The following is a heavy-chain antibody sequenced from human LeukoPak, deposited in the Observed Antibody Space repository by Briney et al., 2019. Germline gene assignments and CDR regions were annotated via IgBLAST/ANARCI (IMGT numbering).Heavy chain of an antibody. J-gene: IGHJ4*02. V-gene: IGHV4-34*01. CDR1: GGSFSGYY. D-gene: IGHD3-9*01. CDR2: IYYSGST. CDR3: ARGFFEYYDILTGYYPIDY. Sequence: SETLSLTCAVYGGSFSGYYWSWIRQPPGKGLEWIGSIYYSGSTYYNPSLKSRVTISVDTSKNQFSLKLSSVTAADTAVYYCARGFFEYYDILTGYYPIDYWGQGTLVTVSS.